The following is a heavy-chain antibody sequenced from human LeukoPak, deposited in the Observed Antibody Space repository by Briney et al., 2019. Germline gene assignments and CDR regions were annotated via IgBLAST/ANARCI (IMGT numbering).Heavy chain of an antibody. CDR3: ARDGGNSRRVPVGDFDY. V-gene: IGHV1-18*01. J-gene: IGHJ4*02. Sequence: ASVKVSCKASGYTFTSYGISWVRQAPGQGLEWMGWISAYNGSTNYAQKLQGRVTMTTDTSTSTAYMELRSLRSDDTAVYYCARDGGNSRRVPVGDFDYWGQGTLVTVSS. CDR1: GYTFTSYG. D-gene: IGHD4-23*01. CDR2: ISAYNGST.